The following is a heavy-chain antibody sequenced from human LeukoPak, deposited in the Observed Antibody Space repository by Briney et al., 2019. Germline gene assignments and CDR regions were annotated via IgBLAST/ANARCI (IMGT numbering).Heavy chain of an antibody. CDR1: GGTFSSYA. CDR2: IIPIFGTA. CDR3: ARDHGGYSYGYDAFDI. D-gene: IGHD5-18*01. V-gene: IGHV1-69*06. J-gene: IGHJ3*02. Sequence: SVKVSCKASGGTFSSYASSWVRQAPGQGLEWMGGIIPIFGTANYAQKFQGRVTITADKSTSTAYMELSSLRSEDTAVYYCARDHGGYSYGYDAFDIWGQGTMVTVSS.